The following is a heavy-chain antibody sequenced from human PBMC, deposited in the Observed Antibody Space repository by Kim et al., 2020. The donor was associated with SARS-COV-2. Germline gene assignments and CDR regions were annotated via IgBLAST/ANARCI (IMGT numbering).Heavy chain of an antibody. V-gene: IGHV3-7*01. J-gene: IGHJ5*02. CDR3: ATPMVRGSGPDPNWFDP. D-gene: IGHD3-10*01. Sequence: GGSLRLSCAASGFTFSSYWMSWVRQAPGKGLEWVANIKQDGSEKYYVDSVKGRFTISRDNAKNSLYLQMNSLRAEDTAVYYCATPMVRGSGPDPNWFDPWGQGTLVTVSS. CDR2: IKQDGSEK. CDR1: GFTFSSYW.